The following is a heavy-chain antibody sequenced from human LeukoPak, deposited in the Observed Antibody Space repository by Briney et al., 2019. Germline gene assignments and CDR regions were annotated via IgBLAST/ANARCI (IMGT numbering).Heavy chain of an antibody. D-gene: IGHD3-10*01. V-gene: IGHV4-39*01. J-gene: IGHJ6*03. Sequence: PSETLPLTCTVSGGSISRSSYYWGWIRQPPGKGLEWIGSIYYSGSTYYNPSLKSRLTISVDTSKNQFSLKLSSVTAADTAVYYCACRQDSSGSSYYNYYMDVWGRGTTVTVSS. CDR3: ACRQDSSGSSYYNYYMDV. CDR2: IYYSGST. CDR1: GGSISRSSYY.